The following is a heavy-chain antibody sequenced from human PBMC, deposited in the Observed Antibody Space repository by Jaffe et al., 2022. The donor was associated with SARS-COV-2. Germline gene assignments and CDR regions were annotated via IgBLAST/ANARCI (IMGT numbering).Heavy chain of an antibody. J-gene: IGHJ4*02. V-gene: IGHV3-9*01. D-gene: IGHD4-17*01. Sequence: EVQLVESGGGLVQPGRSLRLSCAASGFTFDDYAMHWVRQAPGKGLEWVSGISWNSGSIGYADSVKGRFTISRDNAKNSLYLQMNSLRAEDTALYYCARRLTTSSNFDYWGQGTLVTVSS. CDR1: GFTFDDYA. CDR2: ISWNSGSI. CDR3: ARRLTTSSNFDY.